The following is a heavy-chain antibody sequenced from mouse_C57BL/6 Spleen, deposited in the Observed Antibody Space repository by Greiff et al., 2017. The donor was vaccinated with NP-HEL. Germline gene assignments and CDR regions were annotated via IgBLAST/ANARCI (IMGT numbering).Heavy chain of an antibody. CDR3: ARTDYYEAY. CDR1: GYAFSSYW. D-gene: IGHD1-1*01. J-gene: IGHJ3*01. CDR2: IYPGDGDT. Sequence: QVTLKVSGAELVKPGASVKISCKASGYAFSSYWMNWVKQRPGKGLEWIGQIYPGDGDTNYNGKFKGKATLTADKSSSTAYMQLTSLTSEDSAVYFCARTDYYEAYGGQGTLVTVSA. V-gene: IGHV1-80*01.